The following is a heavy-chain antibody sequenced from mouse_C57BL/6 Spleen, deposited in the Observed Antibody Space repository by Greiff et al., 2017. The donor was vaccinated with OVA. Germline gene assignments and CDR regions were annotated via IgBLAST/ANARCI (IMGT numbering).Heavy chain of an antibody. Sequence: QVQLQQPGAELVRPGSSVKLSCKASGYTFTSYWMDWVKQRPGQGLEWIGNIYPSDSETHYNQKFKDKATLTVDKSSSTAYMQLSSLTSEDSAVYYCARGGYYSPFDYWGQGTTLTVSS. V-gene: IGHV1-61*01. D-gene: IGHD2-12*01. J-gene: IGHJ2*01. CDR3: ARGGYYSPFDY. CDR2: IYPSDSET. CDR1: GYTFTSYW.